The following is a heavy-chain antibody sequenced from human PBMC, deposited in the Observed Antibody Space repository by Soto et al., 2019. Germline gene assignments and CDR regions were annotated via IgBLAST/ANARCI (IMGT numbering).Heavy chain of an antibody. D-gene: IGHD3-3*01. CDR3: ARDLWSAIGHYGMDV. V-gene: IGHV1-3*01. CDR1: GYTFSPYT. J-gene: IGHJ6*02. Sequence: ASVKVSCKASGYTFSPYTIHWVRQAPGQSLEWMGSINPGNDNTKYSQNFQGRVTLTVDTSASTVYMDLSSLRSEDTAIYYCARDLWSAIGHYGMDVWGQGTTVTVSS. CDR2: INPGNDNT.